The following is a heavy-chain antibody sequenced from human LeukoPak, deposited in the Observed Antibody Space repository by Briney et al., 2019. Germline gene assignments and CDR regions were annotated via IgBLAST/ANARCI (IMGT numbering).Heavy chain of an antibody. CDR3: AKDTGPSNWGSADAFDI. CDR2: IIPIFGTA. Sequence: ASVKVSCKASGGTFSSYAISWVRQAPGQGLEWMGGIIPIFGTANYAQKFQGRVTITADESTSTAYMELSSLRAEDTALYYCAKDTGPSNWGSADAFDIWGQGTMVTVSS. J-gene: IGHJ3*02. V-gene: IGHV1-69*13. CDR1: GGTFSSYA. D-gene: IGHD7-27*01.